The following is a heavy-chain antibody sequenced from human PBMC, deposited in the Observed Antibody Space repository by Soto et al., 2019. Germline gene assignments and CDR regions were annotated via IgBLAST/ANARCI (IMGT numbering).Heavy chain of an antibody. D-gene: IGHD5-12*01. CDR1: GGTFSSYA. J-gene: IGHJ6*02. V-gene: IGHV1-69*06. CDR3: TSSDGYNYYYYYGMDV. Sequence: QVQLVQSGAEVKKPGSSVKVSCKASGGTFSSYAISWVRQAPGQGLEWMGGIIPIFGTANYAQKFQGRVTITADKSTSTADMELSSLRSEDTAVYYCTSSDGYNYYYYYGMDVWGQGTTVTVSS. CDR2: IIPIFGTA.